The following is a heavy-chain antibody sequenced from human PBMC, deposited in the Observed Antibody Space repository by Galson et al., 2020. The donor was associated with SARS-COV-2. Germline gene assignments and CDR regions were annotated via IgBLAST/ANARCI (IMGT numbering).Heavy chain of an antibody. D-gene: IGHD3-22*01. J-gene: IGHJ3*02. Sequence: GGSLRLSCAASGFTFSSYAMSWVRQAPGKGLEWVSAISGSGGSTYYADSVKGRFTISRDNSKNTLYLQMNSLRAEDTAVYYCQTPGYYDSSGYQKLRNDAFDIWGQGTMVTVSS. V-gene: IGHV3-23*01. CDR3: QTPGYYDSSGYQKLRNDAFDI. CDR1: GFTFSSYA. CDR2: ISGSGGST.